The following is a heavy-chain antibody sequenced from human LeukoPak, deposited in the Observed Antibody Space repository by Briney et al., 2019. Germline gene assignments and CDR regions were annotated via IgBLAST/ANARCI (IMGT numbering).Heavy chain of an antibody. Sequence: GGSLRLSCAVSGLPFGSYGMTWVRQAPGKGLEWVSGITGNGDYTYYADSVKGRFTISRDNSKNTLSLQMNSLRAEDTAVYYCAKSYCGGDCGWGPGTLVTVSS. J-gene: IGHJ4*02. V-gene: IGHV3-23*01. D-gene: IGHD2-21*02. CDR3: AKSYCGGDCG. CDR1: GLPFGSYG. CDR2: ITGNGDYT.